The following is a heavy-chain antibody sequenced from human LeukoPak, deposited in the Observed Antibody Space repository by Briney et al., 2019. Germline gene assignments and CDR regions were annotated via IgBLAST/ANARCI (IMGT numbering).Heavy chain of an antibody. CDR3: ARGDGDSNPLPFDY. CDR1: GGSISSYY. V-gene: IGHV4-59*01. Sequence: PSETLSLTCTVSGGSISSYYWSWIRQPPGKGLEWIGYIYYSGSTNYNPSLKSRVTISVDTSKNQFSLKLSSVTAADTAVYYCARGDGDSNPLPFDYWGQGTLVTVSS. J-gene: IGHJ4*02. CDR2: IYYSGST. D-gene: IGHD4-17*01.